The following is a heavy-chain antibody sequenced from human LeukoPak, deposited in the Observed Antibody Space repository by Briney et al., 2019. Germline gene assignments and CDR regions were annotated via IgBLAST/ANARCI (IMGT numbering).Heavy chain of an antibody. CDR3: ARDVMLPPYYYYYYMDV. Sequence: SQTLSLTCTVSGGSISSYYWSWIRQPAGKGLEWIGRIYTSGSTNYNPSLKSRVTISVDTSKNQFSLKLSSVTAADTAVYYCARDVMLPPYYYYYYMDVWGKGTTVTVSS. CDR2: IYTSGST. D-gene: IGHD2-15*01. V-gene: IGHV4-4*07. CDR1: GGSISSYY. J-gene: IGHJ6*03.